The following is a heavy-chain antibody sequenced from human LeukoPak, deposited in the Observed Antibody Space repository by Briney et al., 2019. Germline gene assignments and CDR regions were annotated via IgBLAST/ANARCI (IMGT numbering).Heavy chain of an antibody. V-gene: IGHV3-23*01. CDR2: VSGSSGRT. CDR3: AKGITMVRGVPDY. D-gene: IGHD3-10*01. J-gene: IGHJ4*02. Sequence: PGGSLRLSCAASGXTFSSYAMSWVRQAPGKGLEWVSVVSGSSGRTYYADSVKGRFTISRDTSNNTLYLQMSRLRVEDTAVYYCAKGITMVRGVPDYWGQGTLVTVSS. CDR1: GXTFSSYA.